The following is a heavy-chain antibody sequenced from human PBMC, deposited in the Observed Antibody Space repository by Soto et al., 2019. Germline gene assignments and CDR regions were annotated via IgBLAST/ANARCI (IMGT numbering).Heavy chain of an antibody. CDR3: ARDLTVTMVRGVLHY. CDR1: GFTFSSYG. Sequence: GGSLRLSCAASGFTFSSYGMHWVRQAPGKVLEWVAVIWYDGSNKYYADSVKGRFTISRDNSKNTLYLQMNSLRAEDTAVYYCARDLTVTMVRGVLHYWAQGTLVTVSS. V-gene: IGHV3-33*01. J-gene: IGHJ4*02. D-gene: IGHD3-10*01. CDR2: IWYDGSNK.